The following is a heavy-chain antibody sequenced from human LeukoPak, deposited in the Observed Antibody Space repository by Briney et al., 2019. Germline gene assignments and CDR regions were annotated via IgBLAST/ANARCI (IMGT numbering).Heavy chain of an antibody. CDR1: GGSISRGAYY. CDR2: IYYSGTT. CDR3: ARVSGATPDC. V-gene: IGHV4-31*03. J-gene: IGHJ4*02. Sequence: SETLSLTCNVSGGSISRGAYYWSWIRQHPGQGLEWIGYIYYSGTTYYNPSLESRVTISADTSKNQFSLKLSSVTAVDTAVYYCARVSGATPDCWGQGTLVTVSS. D-gene: IGHD2-2*02.